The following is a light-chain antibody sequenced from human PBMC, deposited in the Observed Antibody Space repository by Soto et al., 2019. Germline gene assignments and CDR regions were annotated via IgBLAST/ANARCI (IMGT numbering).Light chain of an antibody. CDR1: QSVSSSY. CDR3: QQYARSPRT. J-gene: IGKJ1*01. CDR2: GAS. V-gene: IGKV3-20*01. Sequence: ESGWTQSPGFLSLFLWERATLSFGASQSVSSSYLAWYQQKPGQAPRLLISGASSRATGIPDRFSGSGSGTDFTLTISRLEPEDFAVYYCQQYARSPRTFGQGTKVDIK.